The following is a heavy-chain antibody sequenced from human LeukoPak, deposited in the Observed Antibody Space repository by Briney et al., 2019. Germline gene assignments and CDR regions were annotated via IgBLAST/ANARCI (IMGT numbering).Heavy chain of an antibody. Sequence: GASVKVSCKASGGTFSSYAISWVRQAPGQGLEWMGGIIPILGTANYAQKFQGRVTITADESTSTAYMELSSLRSEDTAVYYCASRELLYRGYYYYGMDVWGQGTTVTVSS. J-gene: IGHJ6*02. CDR2: IIPILGTA. D-gene: IGHD1-26*01. V-gene: IGHV1-69*13. CDR3: ASRELLYRGYYYYGMDV. CDR1: GGTFSSYA.